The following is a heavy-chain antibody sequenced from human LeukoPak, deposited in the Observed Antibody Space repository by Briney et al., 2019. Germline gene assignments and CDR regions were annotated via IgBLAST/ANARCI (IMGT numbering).Heavy chain of an antibody. Sequence: NSGGSLRLSCAASGFSFSDYYMSWIRQAPGKGLEWVSHISSTGSYTDYADSVKGRFTISRDNAKNSLYLQMNSLRAEDTAVYYCARAAAVAGLSDYWGQGTLVTASS. V-gene: IGHV3-11*05. CDR1: GFSFSDYY. CDR3: ARAAAVAGLSDY. D-gene: IGHD6-19*01. CDR2: ISSTGSYT. J-gene: IGHJ4*02.